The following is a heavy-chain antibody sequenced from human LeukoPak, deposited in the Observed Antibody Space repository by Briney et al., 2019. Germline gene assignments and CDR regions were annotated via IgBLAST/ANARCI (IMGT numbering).Heavy chain of an antibody. V-gene: IGHV3-74*01. Sequence: GGSLRLSCAASGFTFSSNWMHWVRQGPGKGLVWVSRINSDGSNTNYADSVKGRFTISRDNAKNTLYLQMNSLRAEDTAVYYCARNRYPLDYWGQGTLVTVSS. D-gene: IGHD1-14*01. J-gene: IGHJ4*02. CDR1: GFTFSSNW. CDR3: ARNRYPLDY. CDR2: INSDGSNT.